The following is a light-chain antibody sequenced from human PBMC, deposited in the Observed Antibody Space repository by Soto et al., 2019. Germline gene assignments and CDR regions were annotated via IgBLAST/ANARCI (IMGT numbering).Light chain of an antibody. CDR2: KND. J-gene: IGLJ2*01. V-gene: IGLV1-47*01. CDR1: PSNIGANP. Sequence: QSVVTQPPSASGTPGQSITISCSGSPSNIGANPVYCYQQLPGTAPKLLIFKNDQRPSGVTDRFAGSKSGTSASLAISGLRSEDEAHFFCATWDDSLSVVLFGGGTKLTVL. CDR3: ATWDDSLSVVL.